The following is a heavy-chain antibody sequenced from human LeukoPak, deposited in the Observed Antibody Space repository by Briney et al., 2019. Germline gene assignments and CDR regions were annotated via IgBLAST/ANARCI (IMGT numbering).Heavy chain of an antibody. CDR1: GFTFSSYS. J-gene: IGHJ4*02. CDR2: ISSSSNTI. Sequence: GGSLRLSCAASGFTFSSYSMNWVRQAPGKGLEWVSYISSSSNTIYYADSVKGRSTISRDNAKNSLYLQMNSLRAEDTAVYYCARDYYDSSGYYDYWGQGTLVTVSS. CDR3: ARDYYDSSGYYDY. D-gene: IGHD3-22*01. V-gene: IGHV3-48*01.